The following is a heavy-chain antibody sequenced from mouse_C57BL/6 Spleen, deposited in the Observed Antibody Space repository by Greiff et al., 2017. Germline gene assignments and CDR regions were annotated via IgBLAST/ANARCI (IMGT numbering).Heavy chain of an antibody. CDR3: TRRDYGNTWFAY. V-gene: IGHV5-6*01. CDR2: ISSGGSYT. CDR1: GFTFSSYG. J-gene: IGHJ3*01. D-gene: IGHD2-1*01. Sequence: EVQRVESGGDLVKPGGSLKLSCAASGFTFSSYGMSWVRQTPDKRLEWVATISSGGSYTYYPASVKGRFTISRDNAKNTLNLQMSSLKSEDTAMYYCTRRDYGNTWFAYWGQGTLVTVSA.